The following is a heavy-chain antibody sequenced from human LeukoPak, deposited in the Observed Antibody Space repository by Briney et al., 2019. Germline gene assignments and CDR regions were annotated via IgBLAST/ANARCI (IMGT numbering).Heavy chain of an antibody. Sequence: PGGTLRLSCVASGFTFSTYGMSWVRQAPGKGLEWVSAISGSGGSTYYADSVKGRFTISRDNSKNTLCLQMNSLRAEDTAVYYCAKDRHYYDSSGYIFGDYWGQGTLVTVSS. CDR2: ISGSGGST. J-gene: IGHJ4*02. D-gene: IGHD3-22*01. V-gene: IGHV3-23*01. CDR1: GFTFSTYG. CDR3: AKDRHYYDSSGYIFGDY.